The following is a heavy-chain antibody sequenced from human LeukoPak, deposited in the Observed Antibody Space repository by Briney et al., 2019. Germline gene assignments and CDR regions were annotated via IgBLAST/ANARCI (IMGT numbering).Heavy chain of an antibody. D-gene: IGHD3-3*01. CDR3: ARLRFLEWLLFGADGESDY. CDR2: ISAYNGNT. V-gene: IGHV1-18*01. Sequence: ASVKVSCRASGYTFTSYGISWVRQAPGQGLEWMGWISAYNGNTNYAQKLQGRVTMTTDTSTSTAYMELRSLRSDDTAVFYCARLRFLEWLLFGADGESDYWGQGTLVTVSS. J-gene: IGHJ4*02. CDR1: GYTFTSYG.